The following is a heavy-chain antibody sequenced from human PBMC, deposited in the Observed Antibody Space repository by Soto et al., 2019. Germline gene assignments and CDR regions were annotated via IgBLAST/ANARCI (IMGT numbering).Heavy chain of an antibody. CDR3: TEPVIVHYQNRGGEDV. CDR2: IIPVLTIA. Sequence: QVQLVQSGPEVKKPGSSVKVSCTASEGSFSSYTFSWVRQTPGQGLEWMGRIIPVLTIANYAPKFQDRVTSSGDKATNTVYMEMSRLVTDHQGVYFFTEPVIVHYQNRGGEDVWGQGTTVTVSS. J-gene: IGHJ6*02. CDR1: EGSFSSYT. D-gene: IGHD3-22*01. V-gene: IGHV1-69*02.